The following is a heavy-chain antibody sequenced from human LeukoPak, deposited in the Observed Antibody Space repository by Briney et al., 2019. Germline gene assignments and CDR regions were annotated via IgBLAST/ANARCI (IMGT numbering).Heavy chain of an antibody. J-gene: IGHJ4*02. CDR1: GFTFSSYW. D-gene: IGHD3-22*01. CDR2: INQDGSEK. CDR3: ARAGANYYDSSGYFLY. Sequence: PGGSLRLSCAASGFTFSSYWMSWVRQAPGKGLEWVANINQDGSEKSYMDSVKGRFTISRDNAKNSLYLQMNSLRAEDTAVYYCARAGANYYDSSGYFLYWGQGTLVTVSS. V-gene: IGHV3-7*01.